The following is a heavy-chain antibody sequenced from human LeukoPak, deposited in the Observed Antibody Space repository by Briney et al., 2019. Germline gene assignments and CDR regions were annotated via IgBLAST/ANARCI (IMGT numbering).Heavy chain of an antibody. CDR3: ARGSSYGTPSDFDY. D-gene: IGHD5-18*01. J-gene: IGHJ4*02. CDR2: INHSGST. CDR1: GFTFSDYY. V-gene: IGHV4-34*01. Sequence: GSLRLSCAASGFTFSDYYMSWIRQPPGKGLEWIGEINHSGSTNYNPSLKSRVTISVDTSKNQFSLKLSSVTAADTAVYYCARGSSYGTPSDFDYWGQGTLVTVSS.